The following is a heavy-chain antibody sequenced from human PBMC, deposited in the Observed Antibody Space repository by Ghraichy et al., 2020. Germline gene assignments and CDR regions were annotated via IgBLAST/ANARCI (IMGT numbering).Heavy chain of an antibody. J-gene: IGHJ4*02. D-gene: IGHD1-26*01. Sequence: SVKVSCKASGGTFSSYAISWVRQAPGQGLEWMGGIIPIFGTANYAQKFQGRVTITPDESTSTAYMELSSLRSEDTAVYYCARVPPAVGAINPYYCDYWGQGTLVTVSS. CDR2: IIPIFGTA. CDR1: GGTFSSYA. V-gene: IGHV1-69*13. CDR3: ARVPPAVGAINPYYCDY.